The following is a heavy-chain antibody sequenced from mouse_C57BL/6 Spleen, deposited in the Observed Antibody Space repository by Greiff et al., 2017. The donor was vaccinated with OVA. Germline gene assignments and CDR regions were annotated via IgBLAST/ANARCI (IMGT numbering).Heavy chain of an antibody. D-gene: IGHD2-4*01. V-gene: IGHV3-6*01. J-gene: IGHJ3*01. CDR3: ARGGVYDYDGAWFAY. CDR2: ISYDGSN. CDR1: GYSITSGYY. Sequence: ESGPGLVKPSQSLSLTCSVTGYSITSGYYWNWIRQFPGNKLEWMGYISYDGSNNYNPSLKNRISITRDTSKNQFFLKLNSVTTEDTATYYCARGGVYDYDGAWFAYWGQGTLVTVSA.